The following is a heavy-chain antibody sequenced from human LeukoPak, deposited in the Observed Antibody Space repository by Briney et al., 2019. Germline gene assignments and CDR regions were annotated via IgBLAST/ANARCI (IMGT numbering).Heavy chain of an antibody. J-gene: IGHJ4*02. Sequence: PGGSLRLSCAASGLTFSSYWMSWVRQAPGKGLEWVANIKQDGSEKYYVDSVKGRFTISRDNAKNSLYLQMNSLRAKDTAVYYCARAPPDFWSGYYVDYWGQGTLVTVSS. V-gene: IGHV3-7*01. CDR2: IKQDGSEK. CDR1: GLTFSSYW. CDR3: ARAPPDFWSGYYVDY. D-gene: IGHD3-3*01.